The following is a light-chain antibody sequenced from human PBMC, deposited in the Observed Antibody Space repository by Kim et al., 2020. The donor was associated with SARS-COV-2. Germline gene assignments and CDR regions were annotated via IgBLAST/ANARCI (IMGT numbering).Light chain of an antibody. Sequence: QSVTISCTGTSSDIGIVNRVSWYQQSPGAVPKLIIYEVANRPSGVPDRFAGSKSGNTASLTIAGLQAEDEADYYCNSYTTSSTLYIFGTGTKVTVL. CDR3: NSYTTSSTLYI. CDR2: EVA. V-gene: IGLV2-18*02. J-gene: IGLJ1*01. CDR1: SSDIGIVNR.